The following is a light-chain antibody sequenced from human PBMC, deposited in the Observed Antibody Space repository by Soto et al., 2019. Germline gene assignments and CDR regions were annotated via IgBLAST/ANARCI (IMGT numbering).Light chain of an antibody. CDR3: QQYNNWPLT. CDR2: GAS. CDR1: QSVSSN. V-gene: IGKV3-15*01. Sequence: EIVMTQSPATLSVSPGERATLSCRASQSVSSNLASYQQKPGQAPRLLIYGASTRATGIPARFSGSGSGTEFTLPISSLQSEDFAVYYCQQYNNWPLTFGGGTKVDIK. J-gene: IGKJ4*01.